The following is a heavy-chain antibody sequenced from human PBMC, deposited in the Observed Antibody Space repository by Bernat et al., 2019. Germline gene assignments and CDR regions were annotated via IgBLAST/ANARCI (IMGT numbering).Heavy chain of an antibody. CDR2: IIPILGIA. V-gene: IGHV1-69*04. CDR1: GGTFSSYA. Sequence: QVQLVQSGAEVKKPGSSVKVSCKASGGTFSSYAISWVRQAPGQGLEWMGRIIPILGIANYAQKFQGRVTITADKSTSTAYMELSSLRSEDTAVYYCARDAVFGVVKLFDYWGQGTLVTVSS. D-gene: IGHD3-3*01. CDR3: ARDAVFGVVKLFDY. J-gene: IGHJ4*02.